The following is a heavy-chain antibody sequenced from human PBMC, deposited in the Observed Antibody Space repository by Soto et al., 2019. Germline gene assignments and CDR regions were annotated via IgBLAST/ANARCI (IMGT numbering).Heavy chain of an antibody. V-gene: IGHV1-46*01. Sequence: GASVKVSCKASGYTFTSYYMHWVRQAPGQGLEWMGIINPSGGSTSYAQKFQGRVTMTRDTSTSTVYMELSSLRSEDTAVYYCARGGVVVVAATHFDYWGQGTLVTSPQ. D-gene: IGHD2-15*01. CDR1: GYTFTSYY. J-gene: IGHJ4*02. CDR2: INPSGGST. CDR3: ARGGVVVVAATHFDY.